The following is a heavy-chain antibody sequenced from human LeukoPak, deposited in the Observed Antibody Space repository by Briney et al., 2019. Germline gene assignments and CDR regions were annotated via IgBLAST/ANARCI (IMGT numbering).Heavy chain of an antibody. CDR1: GGSFSGYY. J-gene: IGHJ4*02. V-gene: IGHV4-34*01. Sequence: SETLSLTCAVYGGSFSGYYWSWIRQPPGKGLEWIGEINHSGSTNYNPSLKSRVTISVDTSKNQFSLKLSSVTAADTAVYYCARGSYDFWSGYYTGSDYWGQGTLVTVSS. D-gene: IGHD3-3*01. CDR2: INHSGST. CDR3: ARGSYDFWSGYYTGSDY.